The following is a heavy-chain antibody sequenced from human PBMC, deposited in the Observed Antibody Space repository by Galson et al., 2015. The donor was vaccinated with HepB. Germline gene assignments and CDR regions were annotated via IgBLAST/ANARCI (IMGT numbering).Heavy chain of an antibody. D-gene: IGHD4-17*01. CDR2: ISTYNNYA. CDR1: GYTFTNYP. V-gene: IGHV1-18*04. Sequence: SVKVSCKASGYTFTNYPINWLRQAPGQGLEWVGWISTYNNYAQYAQKFQGRVTMTTDTSTYTAYLELRSLKSDDTAVYYCSRGTTVTTNWYFDLWGRGNHWSL. J-gene: IGHJ2*01. CDR3: SRGTTVTTNWYFDL.